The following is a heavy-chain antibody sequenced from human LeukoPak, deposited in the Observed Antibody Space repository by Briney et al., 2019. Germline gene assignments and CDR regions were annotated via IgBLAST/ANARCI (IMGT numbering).Heavy chain of an antibody. CDR2: ISHSGATT. CDR3: AKAPPPYCSGGSCFDAFDI. Sequence: GGSLRLSRVASGFTFSNYAMSWVRLAPGKGLEWVSAISHSGATTYYADSVKGRLTISRDNSKNTLYLQMNSLRAEDTAIYYCAKAPPPYCSGGSCFDAFDIWGQGTMVTVSS. V-gene: IGHV3-23*01. D-gene: IGHD2-15*01. CDR1: GFTFSNYA. J-gene: IGHJ3*02.